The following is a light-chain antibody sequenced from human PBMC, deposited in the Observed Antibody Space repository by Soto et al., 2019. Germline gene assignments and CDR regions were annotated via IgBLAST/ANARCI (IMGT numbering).Light chain of an antibody. V-gene: IGLV1-44*01. Sequence: QSALTQSPSASGTPGQRITISCSGSNSNIGNNGVHWYQQLPGMAPKLLMFNNNQRPSGVPDRISGSKSGTSASLAISGLQSEDDADYYCASWDDSLNGVVFGGGTKLTVL. CDR3: ASWDDSLNGVV. CDR1: NSNIGNNG. CDR2: NNN. J-gene: IGLJ2*01.